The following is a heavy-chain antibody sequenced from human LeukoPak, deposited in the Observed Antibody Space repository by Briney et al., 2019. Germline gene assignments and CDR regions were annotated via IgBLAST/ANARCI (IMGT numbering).Heavy chain of an antibody. Sequence: GGTLRLSCAASGFTFNGYGMSWVRQAPGKGLEWVSSITGSGGSTYYADSVKGRFTISRDNSKNTLYLQMNSLRAEDTAVYYCAKDHRNLWFGELKRGDGDAFDIWGQGTMVTVSS. CDR3: AKDHRNLWFGELKRGDGDAFDI. J-gene: IGHJ3*02. CDR1: GFTFNGYG. V-gene: IGHV3-23*01. CDR2: ITGSGGST. D-gene: IGHD3-10*01.